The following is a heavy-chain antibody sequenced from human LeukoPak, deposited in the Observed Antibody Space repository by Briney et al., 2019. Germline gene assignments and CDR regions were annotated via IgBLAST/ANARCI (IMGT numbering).Heavy chain of an antibody. J-gene: IGHJ4*02. V-gene: IGHV4-4*07. Sequence: PSETLSLTCTVSGGSITYYYWNWIRQPAGKALEWIGHIYTSGSTDYKPSLKSRVTMSLDTSKNQLSLELSSVTAADTAVYHCARGISGTTGWPIKYYFDFWGQGTPVTVPS. CDR1: GGSITYYY. CDR3: ARGISGTTGWPIKYYFDF. D-gene: IGHD1-7*01. CDR2: IYTSGST.